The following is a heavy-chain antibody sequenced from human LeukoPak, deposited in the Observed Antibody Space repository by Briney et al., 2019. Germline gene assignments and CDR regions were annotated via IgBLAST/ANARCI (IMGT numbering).Heavy chain of an antibody. CDR2: INPNSGGT. V-gene: IGHV1-2*02. CDR1: GGTFSSYA. Sequence: GASVKVSCKASGGTFSSYAISWVRQAPGQGLEWMGWINPNSGGTNYAQKFQGRVTMTRDTSISTAYMELSRLRSDDTAVYYCARERSPPERWLQFIRYYYYGMDVWGQGTTVTVSS. D-gene: IGHD5-24*01. J-gene: IGHJ6*02. CDR3: ARERSPPERWLQFIRYYYYGMDV.